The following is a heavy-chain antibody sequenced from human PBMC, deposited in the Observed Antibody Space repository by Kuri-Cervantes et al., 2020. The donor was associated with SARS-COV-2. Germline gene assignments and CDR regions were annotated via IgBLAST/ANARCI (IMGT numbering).Heavy chain of an antibody. Sequence: GGSLRLSCAASGFTFSSYAMSWARQAPGQGLEWVSGISDSGDSTNYADSVKGRFTISRDNSKNTVYLEMDSLRADDTAVYYCAKDQLEQWLVYYYYMDVWGKGTTVTVSS. CDR1: GFTFSSYA. CDR2: ISDSGDST. J-gene: IGHJ6*03. CDR3: AKDQLEQWLVYYYYMDV. D-gene: IGHD6-19*01. V-gene: IGHV3-23*01.